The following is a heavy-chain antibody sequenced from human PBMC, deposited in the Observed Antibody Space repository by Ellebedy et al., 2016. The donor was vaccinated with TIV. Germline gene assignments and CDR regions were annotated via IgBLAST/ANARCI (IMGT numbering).Heavy chain of an antibody. J-gene: IGHJ1*01. CDR3: ARWDGSSGSFQGPYDH. CDR1: GGTFSHYA. CDR2: ISPILNIV. V-gene: IGHV1-69*04. D-gene: IGHD1-26*01. Sequence: AASVKVSCKASGGTFSHYAINWVRQAPGQGLEWMGRISPILNIVDYAQNFQGRVTFTADTSTGTAYMEVRSLRSEDTAVYYCARWDGSSGSFQGPYDHWGQGTLVAVSS.